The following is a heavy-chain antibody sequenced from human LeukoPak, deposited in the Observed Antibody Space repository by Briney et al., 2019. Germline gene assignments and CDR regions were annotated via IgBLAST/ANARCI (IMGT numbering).Heavy chain of an antibody. CDR3: AKALYYHDSSEIDY. J-gene: IGHJ4*02. CDR2: ISWNSGSI. Sequence: GGSLRLSCAASGFTFDDYAMHWVRQAPGKGLEWVSGISWNSGSIGYVDSVKGRFTISRDNAKNSLYLQMNSLRAEDTALYYCAKALYYHDSSEIDYWGQGTLVTVSS. V-gene: IGHV3-9*01. CDR1: GFTFDDYA. D-gene: IGHD3-22*01.